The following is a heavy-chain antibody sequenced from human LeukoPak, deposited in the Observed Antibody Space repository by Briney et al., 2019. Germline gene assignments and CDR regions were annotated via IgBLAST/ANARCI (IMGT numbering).Heavy chain of an antibody. J-gene: IGHJ4*02. CDR1: GFTFSSYS. CDR3: TRDQEGSDY. CDR2: ITRSSSAK. Sequence: GGSLRLSCVASGFTFSSYSMNWVRQAPGKGLEWVSYITRSSSAKFYADSVKGRFTISRDNAENLLYLQMNSLRAEDTAVHYCTRDQEGSDYWGQGTLVTVSS. V-gene: IGHV3-48*01.